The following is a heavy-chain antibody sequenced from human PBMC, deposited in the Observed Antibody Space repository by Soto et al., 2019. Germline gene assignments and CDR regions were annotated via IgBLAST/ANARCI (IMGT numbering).Heavy chain of an antibody. CDR2: ISWNSGSI. D-gene: IGHD3-3*01. V-gene: IGHV3-9*01. Sequence: GGSLRLSCAASGFTFDDYAMHWVRQAPGKGLEWVSGISWNSGSIGYADSVKGRFTISRDNAKNSLYLQMNSLRAEDTALYYCAKGSRLTTLPHYYYYYYYMDVWGKGTTVTVSS. CDR1: GFTFDDYA. J-gene: IGHJ6*03. CDR3: AKGSRLTTLPHYYYYYYYMDV.